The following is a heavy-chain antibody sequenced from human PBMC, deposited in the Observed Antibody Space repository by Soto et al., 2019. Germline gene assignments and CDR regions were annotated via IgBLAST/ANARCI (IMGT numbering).Heavy chain of an antibody. CDR1: GGSISSGGYY. Sequence: KPSETLSLTCTVSGGSISSGGYYWSWIRQHPGKGLEWIGYIYYSGSTYYNPSLKSRVTISVDTSKNQFSLKLSSVTAADTAVYYCARERIAAAGRENWFDPWGQGTLVTV. D-gene: IGHD6-13*01. J-gene: IGHJ5*02. CDR2: IYYSGST. CDR3: ARERIAAAGRENWFDP. V-gene: IGHV4-31*03.